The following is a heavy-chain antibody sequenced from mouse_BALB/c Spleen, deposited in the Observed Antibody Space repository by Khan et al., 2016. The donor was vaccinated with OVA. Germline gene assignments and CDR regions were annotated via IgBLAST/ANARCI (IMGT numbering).Heavy chain of an antibody. CDR2: INPSTGYT. Sequence: QVQLKESGAELAKPGASVKMSCKASGYTFINYWILWVKQRPGQGLEWIGYINPSTGYTEYNQNFKDKATLTADKSSSTAYMQLSSLTYEDSAVYYCARRGRRWDFEYWGQGTTLKVSS. V-gene: IGHV1-7*01. CDR1: GYTFINYW. J-gene: IGHJ2*01. D-gene: IGHD1-1*02. CDR3: ARRGRRWDFEY.